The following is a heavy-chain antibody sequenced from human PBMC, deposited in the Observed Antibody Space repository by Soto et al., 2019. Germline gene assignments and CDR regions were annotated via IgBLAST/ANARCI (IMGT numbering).Heavy chain of an antibody. Sequence: EVQLVESGGGMVQPGGSLRVSCAASGFTLSSYSMHWVRQAPGKGLEWVSYISGSGGTIYYADSVKGRFTISRDNAKNSLSVQMNSLRDGDTGVYFCARETGLRSGGWSYYFDFWCPGTRVTVSS. V-gene: IGHV3-48*02. D-gene: IGHD6-19*01. CDR1: GFTLSSYS. CDR3: ARETGLRSGGWSYYFDF. J-gene: IGHJ4*02. CDR2: ISGSGGTI.